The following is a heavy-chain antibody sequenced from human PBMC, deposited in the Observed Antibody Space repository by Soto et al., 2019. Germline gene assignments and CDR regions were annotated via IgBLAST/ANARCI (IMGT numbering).Heavy chain of an antibody. CDR2: IYHSGST. V-gene: IGHV4-38-2*01. CDR3: ARQWWYLNKNWFDP. J-gene: IGHJ5*02. Sequence: KPSETLSLTCAVSGYSISSGYYWGWIRQPPGKGLEWIGSIYHSGSTYYNPSLKSRVTISVDTSKNQFSLKLSSVTAADTAVYYCARQWWYLNKNWFDPWGQGTLVTVSS. D-gene: IGHD2-15*01. CDR1: GYSISSGYY.